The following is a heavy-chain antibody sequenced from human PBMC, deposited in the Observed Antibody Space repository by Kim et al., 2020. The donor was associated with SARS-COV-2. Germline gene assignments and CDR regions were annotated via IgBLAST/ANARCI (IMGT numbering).Heavy chain of an antibody. J-gene: IGHJ5*02. D-gene: IGHD6-19*01. CDR2: ISGSGGTT. CDR1: GFTFSSYA. CDR3: VKDQGAEAGNWFDP. V-gene: IGHV3-23*01. Sequence: GGSLRLSCAASGFTFSSYAMSWVRQAPGKGLEWVSGISGSGGTTYYADSVKGRFTISRDNSKNTLYVQMNRLRAEDTAVYSCVKDQGAEAGNWFDPWGQGTLVTVSS.